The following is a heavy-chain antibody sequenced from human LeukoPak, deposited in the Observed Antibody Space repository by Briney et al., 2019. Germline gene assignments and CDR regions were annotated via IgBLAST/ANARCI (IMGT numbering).Heavy chain of an antibody. Sequence: GASVKVSCKVSGYTLTELSMHWVRQAPGKGLEWMGGFDLEDGETIYAQKFQGRVTMTEDTSTDTAYMELSSLRSEDTAVYYCATDARTHYDFWSGYSKNYYYYGMDVWGQGTTVTVSS. CDR1: GYTLTELS. CDR3: ATDARTHYDFWSGYSKNYYYYGMDV. D-gene: IGHD3-3*01. J-gene: IGHJ6*02. CDR2: FDLEDGET. V-gene: IGHV1-24*01.